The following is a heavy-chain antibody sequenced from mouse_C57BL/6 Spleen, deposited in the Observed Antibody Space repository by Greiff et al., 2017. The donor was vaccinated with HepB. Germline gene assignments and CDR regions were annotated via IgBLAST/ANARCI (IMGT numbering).Heavy chain of an antibody. J-gene: IGHJ4*01. D-gene: IGHD1-1*01. CDR3: ASLIGVYYYGSSYAMDY. CDR1: GFTFSSYG. CDR2: ISSGGSDT. Sequence: EVKVVESGGDLVKPGGSLKLSCAASGFTFSSYGMSWVRQTPDKRLEWVATISSGGSDTYYPDSVKGRFTISRDNAKNTLYLQMSSLKSEDTAMYYWASLIGVYYYGSSYAMDYWGQGTSVTVSS. V-gene: IGHV5-6*01.